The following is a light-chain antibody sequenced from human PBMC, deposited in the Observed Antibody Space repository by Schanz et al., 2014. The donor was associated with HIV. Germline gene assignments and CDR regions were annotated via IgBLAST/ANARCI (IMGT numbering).Light chain of an antibody. V-gene: IGKV1-5*03. Sequence: DVQMTQSPSTLSASVGDRLTISCRASQSIGAWLAWYQQKPGKAPKLLIYKASNLESGVPSRFSGSGSGAECTLTISGLQPDDFATYYCQQLNSFPYTFGQGTMLEI. CDR1: QSIGAW. J-gene: IGKJ2*01. CDR3: QQLNSFPYT. CDR2: KAS.